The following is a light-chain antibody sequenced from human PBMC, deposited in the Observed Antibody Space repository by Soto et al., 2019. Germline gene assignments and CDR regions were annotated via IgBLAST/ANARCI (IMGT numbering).Light chain of an antibody. CDR1: QGINNY. J-gene: IGKJ1*01. CDR2: AAS. CDR3: QKYNSATWT. V-gene: IGKV1-27*01. Sequence: DIQMTQSPSSLSSSAGDRVTITCRASQGINNYLAWYQQKPGKVPKLLIYAASTLQSGVPSRFSGSVSGTDFTLTISSLQPEDVATYYCQKYNSATWTFGQGTKVDIK.